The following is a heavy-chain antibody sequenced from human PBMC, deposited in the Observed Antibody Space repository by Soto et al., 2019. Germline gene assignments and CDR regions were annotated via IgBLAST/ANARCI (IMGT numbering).Heavy chain of an antibody. CDR1: GYTFTSYD. CDR2: MNPNSGNT. J-gene: IGHJ6*02. Sequence: ASVKVSCKASGYTFTSYDINWVRQATGQGLEWMGWMNPNSGNTGYAQKFQGRVTMTRNTSISTAYMELSSLRSEDTAVYYCARGWGVPGVADYGMDVWGQGTTVTVSS. V-gene: IGHV1-8*01. D-gene: IGHD6-19*01. CDR3: ARGWGVPGVADYGMDV.